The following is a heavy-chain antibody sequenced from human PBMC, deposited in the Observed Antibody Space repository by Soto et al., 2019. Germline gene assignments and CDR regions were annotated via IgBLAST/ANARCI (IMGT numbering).Heavy chain of an antibody. V-gene: IGHV1-2*04. CDR1: GYTFTGYY. Sequence: ASVKVSCKASGYTFTGYYIHWVRQAPGQGLEWMGWINPNSGGTNYAQKFQGWVTMTRDTSISTAYMELSRLRSDDTAVYYCARDRIMITFGGVIVSDGSAFDIWGQGTTVTVSS. CDR2: INPNSGGT. D-gene: IGHD3-16*02. J-gene: IGHJ3*02. CDR3: ARDRIMITFGGVIVSDGSAFDI.